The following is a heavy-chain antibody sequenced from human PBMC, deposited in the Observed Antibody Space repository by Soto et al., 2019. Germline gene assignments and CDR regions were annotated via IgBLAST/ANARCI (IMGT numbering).Heavy chain of an antibody. Sequence: QVQLVQSGAEVKKPGSSVKVSCKASGGTFSSYAISWVRQAPGQGLEWMGEIIPIFGTANYAHKFQGRVTITADESTSTAYMELSSVRSEDTAVYYCARDRGPSSGYYPYWFDPWGQGTLVSVSS. CDR1: GGTFSSYA. J-gene: IGHJ5*02. CDR3: ARDRGPSSGYYPYWFDP. V-gene: IGHV1-69*12. D-gene: IGHD3-22*01. CDR2: IIPIFGTA.